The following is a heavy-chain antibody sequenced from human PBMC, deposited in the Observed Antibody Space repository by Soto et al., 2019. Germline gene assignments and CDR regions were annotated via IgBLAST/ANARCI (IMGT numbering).Heavy chain of an antibody. CDR1: GGSISSSSYY. Sequence: QLQLQESGPGLVKPSETLSLTCTVSGGSISSSSYYWGWIRQPPGKGLEWIGSIYYSGSTYYNPPLKSRVTISVDTSKNQFSLKLSSVTAADTAVYYCARLRVVPAAIGVWFDPWGQGTLVTVSS. V-gene: IGHV4-39*01. CDR3: ARLRVVPAAIGVWFDP. D-gene: IGHD2-2*01. J-gene: IGHJ5*02. CDR2: IYYSGST.